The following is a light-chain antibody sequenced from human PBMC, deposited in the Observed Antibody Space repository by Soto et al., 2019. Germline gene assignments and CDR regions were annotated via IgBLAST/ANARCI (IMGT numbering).Light chain of an antibody. V-gene: IGKV3-20*01. Sequence: IVLTQSPGTLSLSPGERAILSCRASQSVSSSYLVWYQQRPGQPPRLLIYGTSTRAAGISDRFSGSGSGTDFTLTIYRLEPGDSAAYYCQQYGTSALTSGGGTKV. CDR1: QSVSSSY. CDR3: QQYGTSALT. J-gene: IGKJ4*01. CDR2: GTS.